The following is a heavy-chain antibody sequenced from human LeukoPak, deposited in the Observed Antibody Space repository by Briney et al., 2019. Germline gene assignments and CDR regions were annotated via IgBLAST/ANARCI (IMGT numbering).Heavy chain of an antibody. CDR2: ISYDGSNK. CDR3: AKQFRPDTAMVGDAFDI. J-gene: IGHJ3*02. V-gene: IGHV3-30*18. D-gene: IGHD5-18*01. CDR1: GFTFSSYG. Sequence: GSLRLSCAASGFTFSSYGMHWVRQAPGKGLEWVAVISYDGSNKYYADSVKGRFTISRDNSKNTLYLQMNSLRAEDTAVYYCAKQFRPDTAMVGDAFDIWGQGTMVTVSS.